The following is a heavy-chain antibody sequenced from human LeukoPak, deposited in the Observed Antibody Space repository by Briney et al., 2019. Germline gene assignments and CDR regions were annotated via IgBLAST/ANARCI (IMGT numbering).Heavy chain of an antibody. CDR1: GLTFSNVW. J-gene: IGHJ4*02. CDR3: TTLSVPVDY. V-gene: IGHV3-15*01. CDR2: IKTKTDGGTT. Sequence: GGSLRLSCAASGLTFSNVWMSWVRQAPGKGLEWVGRIKTKTDGGTTDYAAPVKGRFTISRDDSKDTLHLQMNSLKTEDTAVYYCTTLSVPVDYWGQGALVTVSS. D-gene: IGHD2-2*01.